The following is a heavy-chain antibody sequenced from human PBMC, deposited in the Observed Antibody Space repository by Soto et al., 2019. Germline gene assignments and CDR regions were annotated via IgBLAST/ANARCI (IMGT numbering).Heavy chain of an antibody. CDR1: GFTFSDYS. CDR2: ITTSSSPT. CDR3: ARDVENALTGSSDAFDX. V-gene: IGHV3-48*02. J-gene: IGHJ3*01. D-gene: IGHD3-9*01. Sequence: QPWGSLRLSCAASGFTFSDYSMNWVRQAPGKGLEWVSYITTSSSPTYYAHSVKGRFTISRDNVKNSLYLQMNSLRDEDTAVYYCARDVENALTGSSDAFDXWGQGTKVTVS.